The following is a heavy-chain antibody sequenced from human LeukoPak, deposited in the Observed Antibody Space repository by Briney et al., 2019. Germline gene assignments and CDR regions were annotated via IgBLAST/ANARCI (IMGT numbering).Heavy chain of an antibody. CDR2: ISSSSSTI. Sequence: GGSLRLSCAASGFTFSSYSMNWVRQAPGKGLEWVSYISSSSSTIYYADSVKGRFTISRDNAKNSLYLQMNSLRAEDTAVYYCAREPIAAAGQDAFDIWGQGTMVTVSS. J-gene: IGHJ3*02. CDR3: AREPIAAAGQDAFDI. V-gene: IGHV3-48*04. CDR1: GFTFSSYS. D-gene: IGHD6-13*01.